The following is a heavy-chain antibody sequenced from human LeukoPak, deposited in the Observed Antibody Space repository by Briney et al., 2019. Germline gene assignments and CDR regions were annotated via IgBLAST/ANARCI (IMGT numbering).Heavy chain of an antibody. CDR2: IRSKAYGGTT. CDR1: GFTFGDYA. Sequence: GGSLRLSCTASGFTFGDYAMSWVRQAPGKGLEWVGFIRSKAYGGTTECAASVKGRFTISRDDSKSIAYLQMNSLKTEDTAVYYCTRNSGYDKNHDYWGQGTLVTVSS. CDR3: TRNSGYDKNHDY. J-gene: IGHJ4*02. D-gene: IGHD5-12*01. V-gene: IGHV3-49*04.